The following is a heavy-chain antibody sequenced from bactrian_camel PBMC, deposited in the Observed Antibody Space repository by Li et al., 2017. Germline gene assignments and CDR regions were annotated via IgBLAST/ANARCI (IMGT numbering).Heavy chain of an antibody. CDR3: AAEGVVAGSRCPDEYNY. D-gene: IGHD6*01. CDR2: IESDGST. V-gene: IGHV3S55*01. Sequence: QVQLVESGGGSVQIGGSLRLSCVASGDTIGRYCMGWFRQIPDKEREAVAGIESDGSTSYADSVKGRFTISKDNAKNTLYLQMNSLKPEDTAMYYCAAEGVVAGSRCPDEYNYWGQGTQVTVS. CDR1: GDTIGRYC. J-gene: IGHJ4*01.